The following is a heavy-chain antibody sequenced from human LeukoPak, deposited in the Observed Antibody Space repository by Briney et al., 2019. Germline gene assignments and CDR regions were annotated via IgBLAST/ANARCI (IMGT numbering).Heavy chain of an antibody. J-gene: IGHJ3*02. Sequence: ASVKVSCKASGYTFTGYYMHWVRQAPGQGLEWMGRINPNSGGTNYAQKFQGRVTMTRDTSISTAYVELSSLRSEDTAVYYCARELGDYGDYVDAFDIWGQGTMVTVSS. CDR1: GYTFTGYY. V-gene: IGHV1-2*06. D-gene: IGHD4-17*01. CDR3: ARELGDYGDYVDAFDI. CDR2: INPNSGGT.